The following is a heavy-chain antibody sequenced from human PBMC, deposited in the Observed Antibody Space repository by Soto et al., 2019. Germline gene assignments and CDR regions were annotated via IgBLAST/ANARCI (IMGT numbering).Heavy chain of an antibody. D-gene: IGHD2-2*01. V-gene: IGHV3-30*18. Sequence: GSLKLSCATPGFTFHSYCMQWVRQASSKGLEWVAVISYDGSSKYYADSVKGRFTISRDNSKNTLYLQMNSLRAEDTAVYYCAKSGGGDIVVVPAAMRVFENWFDPWGQGT. J-gene: IGHJ5*02. CDR3: AKSGGGDIVVVPAAMRVFENWFDP. CDR1: GFTFHSYC. CDR2: ISYDGSSK.